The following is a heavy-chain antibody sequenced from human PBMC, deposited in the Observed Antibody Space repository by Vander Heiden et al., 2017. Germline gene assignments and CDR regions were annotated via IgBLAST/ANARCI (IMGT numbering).Heavy chain of an antibody. V-gene: IGHV4-34*01. J-gene: IGHJ3*02. D-gene: IGHD3-10*01. CDR3: ARGIPYGSGSYLPDAFDI. CDR2: ISHSGST. CDR1: GGSFSGYY. Sequence: QAQLQQWGAGLLKPSATLSLTCAVYGGSFSGYYWSWLRQPPGKGLEWIGEISHSGSTNYNPSLKSRVTISVDTSKNQFSLKLSSVTAADTAVYYCARGIPYGSGSYLPDAFDIWGQGTMVTVSS.